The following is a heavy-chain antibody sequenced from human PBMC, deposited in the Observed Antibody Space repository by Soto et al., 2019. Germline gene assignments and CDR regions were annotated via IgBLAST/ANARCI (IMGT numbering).Heavy chain of an antibody. D-gene: IGHD3-10*01. CDR1: GGSFSGYY. CDR3: ARAVTRDRGAFDI. Sequence: GSLRLSCAVYGGSFSGYYWSWIRQPPGKGLEWIGEINHSGSTNYNPSLKSRVTISVDTSKNQFSLKLSSVTAADTAVYYCARAVTRDRGAFDIWGQGTMVTVSS. V-gene: IGHV4-34*01. J-gene: IGHJ3*02. CDR2: INHSGST.